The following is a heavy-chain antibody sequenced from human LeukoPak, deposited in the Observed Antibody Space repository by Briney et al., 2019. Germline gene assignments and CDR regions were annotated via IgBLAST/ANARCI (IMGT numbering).Heavy chain of an antibody. J-gene: IGHJ4*02. CDR1: GFTFDDYA. CDR3: AKDTAGYIAAAGIDY. V-gene: IGHV3-9*01. D-gene: IGHD6-13*01. CDR2: ISWNSGSI. Sequence: GGSLRLSCAASGFTFDDYAMHWVRQAPGKGLEWVSGISWNSGSIGYADSVKGRFTISRDNAKNSLYLQMNSLRAEDTALYYCAKDTAGYIAAAGIDYWGQGTLVTVSS.